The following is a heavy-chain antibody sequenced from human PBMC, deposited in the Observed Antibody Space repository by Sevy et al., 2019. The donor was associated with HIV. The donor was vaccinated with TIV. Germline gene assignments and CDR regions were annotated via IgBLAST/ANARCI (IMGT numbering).Heavy chain of an antibody. J-gene: IGHJ1*01. Sequence: GGSLRLSCAVSGFNFSNVWMSWVRQAPGKGLEWVANIKSKTEGGTTDNAATVKARFTITNDDSQKSLNLQMNSLEIEDRAVYHCSTGGSFLQHWGQGSLVTVSS. CDR1: GFNFSNVW. D-gene: IGHD3-16*01. CDR2: IKSKTEGGTT. CDR3: STGGSFLQH. V-gene: IGHV3-15*01.